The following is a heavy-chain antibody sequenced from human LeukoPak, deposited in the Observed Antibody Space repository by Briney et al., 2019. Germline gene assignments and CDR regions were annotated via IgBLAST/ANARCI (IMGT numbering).Heavy chain of an antibody. CDR3: ARYDSSGYYTPGYFDY. Sequence: SETLSLTCAVYGGSFSGYYWSWIRQPPGEGLEWIGEINHSGSTNYNPSLKSRVTISVDTSKNQFSLKLSSVTAADTAVYYCARYDSSGYYTPGYFDYWGQGTLVTVSS. J-gene: IGHJ4*02. CDR1: GGSFSGYY. CDR2: INHSGST. V-gene: IGHV4-34*01. D-gene: IGHD3-22*01.